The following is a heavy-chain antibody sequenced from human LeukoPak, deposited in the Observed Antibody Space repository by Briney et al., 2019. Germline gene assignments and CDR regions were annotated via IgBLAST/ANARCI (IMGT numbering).Heavy chain of an antibody. V-gene: IGHV1-2*02. CDR3: ARVGVVVAANFDY. CDR2: INPKSGDT. J-gene: IGHJ4*02. D-gene: IGHD2-15*01. Sequence: ASVKVSCKASGYSFTGYYMHWVRQAPGQGLEWMGWINPKSGDTNYEQKFQGRVTMTRDTSISTVHMELSRLRSEDTAVYYCARVGVVVAANFDYWGQGTLVTVSS. CDR1: GYSFTGYY.